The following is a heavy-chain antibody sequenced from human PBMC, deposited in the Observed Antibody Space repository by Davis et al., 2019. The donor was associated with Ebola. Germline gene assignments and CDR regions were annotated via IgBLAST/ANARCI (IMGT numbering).Heavy chain of an antibody. CDR2: ISAYNGNT. Sequence: AASVKVTCKASGYTFTSYGISWVRQAPRQGLEGMGWISAYNGNTNYAQKLQGRVTLTTEISTSTAYMELRSLKSDDTAMYYCARVGDLRFHAMEVWGKGTTVTVSS. CDR1: GYTFTSYG. V-gene: IGHV1-18*04. CDR3: ARVGDLRFHAMEV. D-gene: IGHD2-21*01. J-gene: IGHJ6*03.